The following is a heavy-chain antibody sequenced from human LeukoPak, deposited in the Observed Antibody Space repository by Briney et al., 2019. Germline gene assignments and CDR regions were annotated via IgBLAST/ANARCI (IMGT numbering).Heavy chain of an antibody. CDR2: IYPGDSET. CDR1: GYTFTNYW. D-gene: IGHD3-10*01. CDR3: ARRVAADLDC. J-gene: IGHJ4*02. Sequence: GESLKISCKGSGYTFTNYWIGWVRQMPGKGLEWMGIIYPGDSETRYSPSFQGQVTISADKSLSTAYLQWSSLKASDTAVYYCARRVAADLDCWGQGTLVTVSS. V-gene: IGHV5-51*01.